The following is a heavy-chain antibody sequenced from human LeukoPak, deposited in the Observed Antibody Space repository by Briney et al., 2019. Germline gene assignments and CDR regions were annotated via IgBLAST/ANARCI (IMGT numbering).Heavy chain of an antibody. Sequence: GGSLRLSCAASGFTFDDYAMHWVRQAPGKGLEWVSLISWDGGSTYYADSVKGRFTISRDNSKNSLYLQMNSLRAEDTALYYCAAWPYYYGSGPIPLYGMDVWGQGTTVTVSS. V-gene: IGHV3-43D*03. D-gene: IGHD3-10*01. CDR3: AAWPYYYGSGPIPLYGMDV. J-gene: IGHJ6*02. CDR2: ISWDGGST. CDR1: GFTFDDYA.